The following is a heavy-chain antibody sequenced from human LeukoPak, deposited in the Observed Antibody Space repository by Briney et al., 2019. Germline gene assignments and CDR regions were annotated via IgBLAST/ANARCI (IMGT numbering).Heavy chain of an antibody. D-gene: IGHD5-12*01. CDR2: IYTSGST. CDR1: GDSINGFY. J-gene: IGHJ5*02. Sequence: SETLSLTCTVSGDSINGFYWSWIRQAAGKGLEWIGHIYTSGSTNYNPSLQSRVTMSVDVSKNQFSLKLTSMTAADTAVYFCARGMAEAYDYNWFDPWGQGILVTVSS. V-gene: IGHV4-4*07. CDR3: ARGMAEAYDYNWFDP.